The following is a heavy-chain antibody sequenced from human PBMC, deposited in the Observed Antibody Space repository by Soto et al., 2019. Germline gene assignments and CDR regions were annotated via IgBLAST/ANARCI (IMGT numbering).Heavy chain of an antibody. D-gene: IGHD6-19*01. J-gene: IGHJ3*02. Sequence: GASVKVSCKASGGTFSSYTISWVRQAPGQGLEWMGRIIPILGIANYAQKFQGRVTITADKSTSTAYMELSSLRSEDTAVYYCAREGSSSGWEQRNDAFDIWGQGTMVTVSS. V-gene: IGHV1-69*04. CDR2: IIPILGIA. CDR1: GGTFSSYT. CDR3: AREGSSSGWEQRNDAFDI.